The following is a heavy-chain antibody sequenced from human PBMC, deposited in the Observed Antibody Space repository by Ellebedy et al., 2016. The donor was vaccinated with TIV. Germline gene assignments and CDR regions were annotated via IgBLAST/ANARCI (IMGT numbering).Heavy chain of an antibody. D-gene: IGHD5-18*01. CDR3: ARKTDTTRSGDF. V-gene: IGHV3-53*01. Sequence: PGGSLRLSCAASGFTVSNNFMTWVRQAPGKGLEWVSPIYSGGTPMYADSVKGRFTISRDNSKNTLYLQLKSRRVDDTAVYYCARKTDTTRSGDFWGQGTLVTVS. CDR1: GFTVSNNF. CDR2: IYSGGTP. J-gene: IGHJ4*02.